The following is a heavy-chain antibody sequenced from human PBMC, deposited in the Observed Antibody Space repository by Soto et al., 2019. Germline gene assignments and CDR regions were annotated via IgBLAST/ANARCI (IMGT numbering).Heavy chain of an antibody. Sequence: QVQLVESGGVVVQPGRSLRLSCAASGFIFSSYGMHWVRQAPGKGLEWVAVMWSEGGDKHYADSVKGRFTISRDNSRNTLYLQMISLRAEYTAVYYCARDPPDDTSGYFSLDYWGQGTLVTVSS. CDR2: MWSEGGDK. J-gene: IGHJ4*02. D-gene: IGHD3-22*01. CDR1: GFIFSSYG. CDR3: ARDPPDDTSGYFSLDY. V-gene: IGHV3-33*01.